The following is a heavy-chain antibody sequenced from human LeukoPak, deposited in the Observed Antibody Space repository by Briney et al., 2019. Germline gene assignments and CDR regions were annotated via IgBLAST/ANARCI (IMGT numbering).Heavy chain of an antibody. J-gene: IGHJ4*02. D-gene: IGHD2-2*01. CDR3: ARDRGIVVVPAEFDY. CDR1: GYTFTGYY. CDR2: INPNSGGT. V-gene: IGHV1-2*02. Sequence: ASVKVSCKASGYTFTGYYMHWVRRAPGQGLEWMGWINPNSGGTNYAQKFQGRVTMTRDTSISTAYMELSRLRSDDTAVYYCARDRGIVVVPAEFDYWGQGTLVAVSS.